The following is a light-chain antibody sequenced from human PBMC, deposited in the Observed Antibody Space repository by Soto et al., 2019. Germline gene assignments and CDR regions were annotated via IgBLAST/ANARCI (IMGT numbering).Light chain of an antibody. CDR1: LSVSSN. CDR3: QQYIDRLT. J-gene: IGKJ4*01. CDR2: GAS. Sequence: EIVMTQSPATLAVSPGERATLSCRASLSVSSNLAWYQQKPGQAPRLLIYGASTRATGIPARFSGSGSVTEFTFTISSLQSEDFAVYYCQQYIDRLTFGGGTKVEIK. V-gene: IGKV3-15*01.